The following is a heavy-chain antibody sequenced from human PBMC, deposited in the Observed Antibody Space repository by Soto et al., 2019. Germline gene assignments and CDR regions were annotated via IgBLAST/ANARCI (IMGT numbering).Heavy chain of an antibody. CDR1: GFTFSSYA. CDR2: ISYDGSNK. V-gene: IGHV3-30*14. CDR3: ARDPVDY. J-gene: IGHJ4*02. Sequence: QVQLVESGGGVVQPGSSLRLSCAASGFTFSSYAMHWVPQAPGKGLEWVAVISYDGSNKYYADSVKGRFTISRDNSKNKLYLQMNSLGAEDTAVYYCARDPVDYWGQGTLVTVSS.